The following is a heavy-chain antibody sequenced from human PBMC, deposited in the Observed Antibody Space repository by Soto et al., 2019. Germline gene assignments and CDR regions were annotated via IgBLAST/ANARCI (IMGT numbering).Heavy chain of an antibody. J-gene: IGHJ5*02. D-gene: IGHD2-15*01. CDR2: INVDNGET. CDR3: ARWISWWYSDWFDP. V-gene: IGHV1-18*04. CDR1: GYNFMRYG. Sequence: QVQLVQSGAEVKKPGASVKVSCKASGYNFMRYGFTWVRQAPGQGLEWMGWINVDNGETKYPQKIQGRVTMTTDTSTSTVYMELRSLTSDDTAVYYCARWISWWYSDWFDPWGHGTLVTVSS.